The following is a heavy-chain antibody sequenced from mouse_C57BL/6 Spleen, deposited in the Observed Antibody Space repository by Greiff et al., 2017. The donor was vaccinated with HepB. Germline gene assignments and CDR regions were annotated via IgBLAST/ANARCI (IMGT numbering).Heavy chain of an antibody. CDR3: ARWGGNYPYYAMDY. V-gene: IGHV5-17*01. D-gene: IGHD2-1*01. CDR2: ISSGSSTI. J-gene: IGHJ4*01. Sequence: EVMLVESGGGLVKPGGSLKLSCAASGFTFSDYGMHWVRQAPEKGLEWVAYISSGSSTIYYADTVKGRFTISRDNAKNTLFLQMTSLRSEDTAMYYCARWGGNYPYYAMDYWGQGTSVTVSS. CDR1: GFTFSDYG.